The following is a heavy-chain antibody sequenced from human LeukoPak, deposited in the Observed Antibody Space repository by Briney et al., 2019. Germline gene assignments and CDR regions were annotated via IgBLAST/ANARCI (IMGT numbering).Heavy chain of an antibody. CDR2: IKQDGSEK. CDR3: ARVLAFRTKMAQQAFDI. D-gene: IGHD3/OR15-3a*01. CDR1: GFTFSAYW. J-gene: IGHJ3*02. Sequence: PGGSLRLSCAASGFTFSAYWMSWVHQAPGKGLEWVAIIKQDGSEKYYVDSVKGRFTISRDNAKNSLNLQMNSLRVEDTAVYYCARVLAFRTKMAQQAFDIWGQGTMVTVSS. V-gene: IGHV3-7*01.